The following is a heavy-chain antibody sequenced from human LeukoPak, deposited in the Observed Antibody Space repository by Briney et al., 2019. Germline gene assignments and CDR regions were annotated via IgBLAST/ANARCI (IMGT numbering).Heavy chain of an antibody. CDR1: TFTVDDYA. D-gene: IGHD6-19*01. CDR3: AKGYSSGWYVEYYIDY. V-gene: IGHV3-9*01. J-gene: IGHJ4*02. CDR2: LSWDGGSI. Sequence: GGSVRRSCAASTFTVDDYAMHWVRQAPGKGRKWCSGLSWDGGSIGYAVSVKGRFTIARDNATNSLYLKMKSLRAEATAFYYCAKGYSSGWYVEYYIDYWGQGTLVTVSS.